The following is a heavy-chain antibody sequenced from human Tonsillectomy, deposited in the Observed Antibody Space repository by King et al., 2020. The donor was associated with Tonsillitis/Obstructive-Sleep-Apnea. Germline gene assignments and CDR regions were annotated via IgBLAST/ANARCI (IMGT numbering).Heavy chain of an antibody. D-gene: IGHD3-3*01. Sequence: VQLVQSGSELKKPGASVKVSCKASGYTFTSYAMNWVRQAPGQGLEWMGWINTNTGNPTYAQGFTGRFVFSLDTSVSTAYLQISSLKAEDTAVYYCAREYANLYYDFWSGYYTGIGGWFDPWGQGTLVTVSS. J-gene: IGHJ5*02. V-gene: IGHV7-4-1*02. CDR3: AREYANLYYDFWSGYYTGIGGWFDP. CDR1: GYTFTSYA. CDR2: INTNTGNP.